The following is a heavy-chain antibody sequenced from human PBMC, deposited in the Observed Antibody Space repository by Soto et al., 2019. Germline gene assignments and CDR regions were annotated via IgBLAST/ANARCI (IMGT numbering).Heavy chain of an antibody. D-gene: IGHD3-10*01. J-gene: IGHJ4*02. CDR2: IYYSGHT. V-gene: IGHV4-39*01. CDR3: ARYFLRGRFFDS. CDR1: GGSFGSSYY. Sequence: QLQLQESGPGLVKPSETLSLTCAVSGGSFGSSYYGGWPRQPPGKGLEWLGNIYYSGHTYYNPSLKSRFAMSVDTSKNQFSLTLTSVTAADTAVYYCARYFLRGRFFDSWGQGTLVTVSS.